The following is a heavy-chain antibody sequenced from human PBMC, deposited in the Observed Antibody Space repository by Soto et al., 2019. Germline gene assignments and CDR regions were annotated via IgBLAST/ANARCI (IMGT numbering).Heavy chain of an antibody. Sequence: VGSLRLSCAASGFTFSSYAMSWVRQAPGKGLEWVSAISGSGGSTYYADSVKGRFTVSRDNSKNTLYLQMNSLRAEDTAVYYCAKRPHDIAVAVQFDYWGHVTLVPVSS. CDR2: ISGSGGST. V-gene: IGHV3-23*01. CDR1: GFTFSSYA. D-gene: IGHD6-19*01. J-gene: IGHJ4*01. CDR3: AKRPHDIAVAVQFDY.